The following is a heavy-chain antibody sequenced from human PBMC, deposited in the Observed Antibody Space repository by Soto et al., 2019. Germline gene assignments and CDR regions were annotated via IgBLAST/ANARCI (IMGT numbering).Heavy chain of an antibody. V-gene: IGHV3-30*18. CDR2: ISCDGTTK. CDR1: GFTFSSYG. J-gene: IGHJ4*02. D-gene: IGHD6-19*01. CDR3: AKDPYSSGFYGGDY. Sequence: AGGSLRLSCAASGFTFSSYGMHWVRQAPGKGLEWVAVISCDGTTKYYADSVKGRFIISRDNSKSTLYLQMNSLRAEDTAVYYWAKDPYSSGFYGGDYWGQGTLVTVSS.